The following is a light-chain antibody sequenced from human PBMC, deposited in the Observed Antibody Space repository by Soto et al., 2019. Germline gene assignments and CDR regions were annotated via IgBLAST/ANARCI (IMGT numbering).Light chain of an antibody. CDR1: TSNIGAGHD. J-gene: IGLJ2*01. CDR3: QSYDNSLNTL. Sequence: QAVVTQPPSVSGAPGQRVTISCTGSTSNIGAGHDVHWYQQLPGTAPKLLIYGNNNRPSGVPDRFSGSRSATSASLAITGLQAEDEADYYCQSYDNSLNTLFGGGTKLTVL. CDR2: GNN. V-gene: IGLV1-40*01.